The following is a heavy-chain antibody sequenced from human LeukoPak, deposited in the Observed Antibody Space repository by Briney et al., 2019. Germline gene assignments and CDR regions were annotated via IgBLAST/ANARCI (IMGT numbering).Heavy chain of an antibody. J-gene: IGHJ4*02. D-gene: IGHD7-27*01. Sequence: GGSLRLSCAASGFIFSSYNMNWVRQAPGKGLEWVAIIWYDGSNKYYADSVRGRFTFSRDDSKNTVYLQMNSLRAEDTAVYYCARDANWGRYFDFWGQGTLVTVSS. CDR3: ARDANWGRYFDF. CDR1: GFIFSSYN. CDR2: IWYDGSNK. V-gene: IGHV3-33*08.